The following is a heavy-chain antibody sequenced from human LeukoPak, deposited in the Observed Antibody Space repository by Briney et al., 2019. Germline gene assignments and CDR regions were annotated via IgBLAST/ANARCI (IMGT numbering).Heavy chain of an antibody. CDR2: LSSSNSII. J-gene: IGHJ6*03. CDR3: ARDAPYDFWSGYQSGYMDV. CDR1: GFTFSSCS. Sequence: GGSLRLSCAASGFTFSSCSMNWVRQAPGKGLEWVSYLSSSNSIIYYADSVKGRFTISRDNAKDSLYLQMNSLRDEDTAVYYCARDAPYDFWSGYQSGYMDVWGKGITVTVSS. V-gene: IGHV3-48*02. D-gene: IGHD3-3*01.